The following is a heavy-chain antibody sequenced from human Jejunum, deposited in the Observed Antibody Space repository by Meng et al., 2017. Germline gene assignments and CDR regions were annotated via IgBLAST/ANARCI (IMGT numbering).Heavy chain of an antibody. V-gene: IGHV1-69*01. CDR2: IIPIFGTA. CDR3: ARPNSGANTYYFDY. Sequence: GQLVQSGAEVKKPGSSVKVSCKASGGTFSTYAIPWVRQAPGHGLEWMGGIIPIFGTANYAQNFQDRVTITADESTSTAYMEFSSLRSEDTAVYYCARPNSGANTYYFDYWGQGTLVTVSS. J-gene: IGHJ4*02. D-gene: IGHD4/OR15-4a*01. CDR1: GGTFSTYA.